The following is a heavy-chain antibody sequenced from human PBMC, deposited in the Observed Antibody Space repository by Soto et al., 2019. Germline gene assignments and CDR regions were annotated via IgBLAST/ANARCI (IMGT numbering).Heavy chain of an antibody. V-gene: IGHV4-39*01. CDR2: IYYSGST. Sequence: KPSETLSLTCSASGGSITSSSHFWGWIRQPPGKGLEWIGSIYYSGSTYYNPSLKSRVTISVDTSKNQFSLKLSSVTAADTAVYYCASTYYYDSSGYSVEYWGQGTLVTVSS. CDR1: GGSITSSSHF. J-gene: IGHJ4*02. D-gene: IGHD3-22*01. CDR3: ASTYYYDSSGYSVEY.